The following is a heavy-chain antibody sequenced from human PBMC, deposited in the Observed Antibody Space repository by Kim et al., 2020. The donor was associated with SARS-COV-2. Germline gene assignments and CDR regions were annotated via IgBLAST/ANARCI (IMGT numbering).Heavy chain of an antibody. CDR2: ISSSGSTI. CDR3: ARDRNYYGSGSYYKWYYFDY. V-gene: IGHV3-11*01. J-gene: IGHJ4*02. Sequence: GGSLRLSCAASGFTFSDYYMSWIRQAPGKGLEWVSYISSSGSTIYYADSVKGRFTISRDNAKNSLYLQMNSLRAEDTAVYYCARDRNYYGSGSYYKWYYFDYWGQGTLVTVSS. D-gene: IGHD3-10*01. CDR1: GFTFSDYY.